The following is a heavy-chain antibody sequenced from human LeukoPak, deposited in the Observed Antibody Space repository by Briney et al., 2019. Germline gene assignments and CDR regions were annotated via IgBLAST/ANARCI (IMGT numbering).Heavy chain of an antibody. CDR1: GFTVNSNY. V-gene: IGHV3-53*01. Sequence: GGSLRLSCAASGFTVNSNYMSWVRQAPGKGLEWVSVIYSGGSTYYADSVKGRFTISRDNSKNTLYLQMNSLRAEDTAVYYCARDIPSSLGSRYFDYWGQGTLVTVSS. J-gene: IGHJ4*02. CDR3: ARDIPSSLGSRYFDY. D-gene: IGHD6-6*01. CDR2: IYSGGST.